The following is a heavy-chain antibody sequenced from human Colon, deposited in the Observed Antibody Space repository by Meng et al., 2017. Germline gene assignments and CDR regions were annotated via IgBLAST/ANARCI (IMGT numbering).Heavy chain of an antibody. Sequence: FGGGLVKPGGSWRLSCAASGFTFSDYAMNWVRQAPGKGLEWVSSISRSSYIYYADSVKGRFSIARDNARKSLYLQMNSLRAEDTAVYYCAKSSCSGGSCYFQDWGQGTLVTVSS. V-gene: IGHV3-69-1*01. D-gene: IGHD2-15*01. CDR2: ISRSSYI. CDR1: GFTFSDYA. CDR3: AKSSCSGGSCYFQD. J-gene: IGHJ1*01.